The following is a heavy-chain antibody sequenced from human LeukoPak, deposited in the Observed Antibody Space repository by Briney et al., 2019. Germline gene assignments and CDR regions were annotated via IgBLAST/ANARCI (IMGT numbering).Heavy chain of an antibody. CDR3: ARDGEYSTLGAFDI. Sequence: SETLSLTCIVSGGSISSSSYYWGWIRQPPGTGLEWIGSMYYSGSTYYNPSLKSRVTISVDTSKNQFSLKLSSVTAADTAVYYCARDGEYSTLGAFDIWGQGTMVTVSS. V-gene: IGHV4-39*02. D-gene: IGHD6-13*01. CDR2: MYYSGST. J-gene: IGHJ3*02. CDR1: GGSISSSSYY.